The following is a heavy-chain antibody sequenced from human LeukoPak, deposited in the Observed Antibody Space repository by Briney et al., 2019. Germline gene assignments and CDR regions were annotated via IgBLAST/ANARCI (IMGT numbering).Heavy chain of an antibody. J-gene: IGHJ3*02. CDR1: GYTFTGYY. CDR2: INPNSGGT. D-gene: IGHD6-19*01. Sequence: ASVKVSCKASGYTFTGYYMHWVRQAPGQGLEWMGWINPNSGGTNYAQKFQGRVTMTRDTSISTAYMELSRLRSDDTAVYYCAKDRDSRDWYKDAFDIWGQGTMVTVSS. CDR3: AKDRDSRDWYKDAFDI. V-gene: IGHV1-2*02.